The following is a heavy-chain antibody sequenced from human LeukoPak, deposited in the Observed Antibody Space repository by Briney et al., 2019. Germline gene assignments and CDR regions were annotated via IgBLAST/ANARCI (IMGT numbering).Heavy chain of an antibody. D-gene: IGHD2-8*02. CDR1: GYTFTNYY. CDR2: SNPTGSST. V-gene: IGHV1-46*01. J-gene: IGHJ4*02. CDR3: AGEESGGYFDY. Sequence: ASVKVSCKASGYTFTNYYMHWVRQAPGQGLEWMGLSNPTGSSTNYAQKFRGRVTMTRDTSTTTVYMELSSLRSEDTAVYYCAGEESGGYFDYWGQGTLVTVSS.